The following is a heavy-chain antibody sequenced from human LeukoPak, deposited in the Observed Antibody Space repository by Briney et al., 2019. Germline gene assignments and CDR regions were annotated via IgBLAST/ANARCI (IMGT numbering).Heavy chain of an antibody. CDR1: GFTFSSYA. D-gene: IGHD2-8*01. J-gene: IGHJ4*02. CDR2: ISSNGDST. V-gene: IGHV3-64*01. Sequence: GGSLRLSCAASGFTFSSYAMHWVRQAPGKGLEYVSAISSNGDSTYYANSVKGRFTISRDNSKNTLYLQMGSLRAEDMAVYYCAKEIMVYAMVYFDYWGQGTLVTVSS. CDR3: AKEIMVYAMVYFDY.